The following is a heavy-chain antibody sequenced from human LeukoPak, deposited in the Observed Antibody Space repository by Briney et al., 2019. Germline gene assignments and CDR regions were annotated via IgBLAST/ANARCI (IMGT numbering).Heavy chain of an antibody. CDR2: IYYDGSNI. D-gene: IGHD1-1*01. Sequence: GGSLRLSCAASGFTFTTYAMTWVRQAPGKGLEWVAFIYYDGSNIYYADYVKGRFTISRDISKNTLYLQMDSLRAEDTAIYYCARDWKTNSFDYWGQGTLVTVSS. CDR3: ARDWKTNSFDY. CDR1: GFTFTTYA. V-gene: IGHV3-33*08. J-gene: IGHJ4*02.